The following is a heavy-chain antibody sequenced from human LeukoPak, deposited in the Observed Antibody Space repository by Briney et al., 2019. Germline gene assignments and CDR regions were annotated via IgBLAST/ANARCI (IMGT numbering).Heavy chain of an antibody. D-gene: IGHD5-18*01. CDR3: ATDTAPDY. CDR2: IYSGGST. Sequence: GGSLRLSCAASEFSVGSNYVTWVRQAPGKGLEWVSLIYSGGSTYYADSVKGRFTISRDNSKNTLYLQMNSLRTEDTAVYYCATDTAPDYWGQGTLVTVSS. J-gene: IGHJ4*02. CDR1: EFSVGSNY. V-gene: IGHV3-66*01.